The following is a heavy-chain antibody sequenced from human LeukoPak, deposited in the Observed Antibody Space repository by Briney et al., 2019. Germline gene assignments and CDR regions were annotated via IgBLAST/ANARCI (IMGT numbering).Heavy chain of an antibody. D-gene: IGHD3-3*01. Sequence: GGSLRLSCAASGFTFSNYWMTWVRQAPGKGLEWVAHINQDGSEEHYMDSVKARFTISRDNAKNSLYLQMNSLRAEDTAVYYCARDISNYDFWSGYFDYWGQGAPVTVSS. V-gene: IGHV3-7*01. CDR1: GFTFSNYW. CDR2: INQDGSEE. CDR3: ARDISNYDFWSGYFDY. J-gene: IGHJ4*02.